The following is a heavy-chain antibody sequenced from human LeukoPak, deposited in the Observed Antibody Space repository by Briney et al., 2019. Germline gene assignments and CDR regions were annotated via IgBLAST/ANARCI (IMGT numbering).Heavy chain of an antibody. CDR1: GGSIINHY. Sequence: SETLSLTCTVSGGSIINHYWSWIRQPAGKGLEWIGRIYSSGSANYSPSLKSRVSMSIGTSNNHFSLNLTSVTAADTALYFCARDVRHASGWSTPESWGQGTLVTVSS. CDR3: ARDVRHASGWSTPES. D-gene: IGHD6-19*01. V-gene: IGHV4-4*07. J-gene: IGHJ5*02. CDR2: IYSSGSA.